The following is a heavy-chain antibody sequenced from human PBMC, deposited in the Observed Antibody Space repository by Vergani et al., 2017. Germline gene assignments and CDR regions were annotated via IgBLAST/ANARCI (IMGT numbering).Heavy chain of an antibody. CDR2: ISYDGSNK. CDR3: ARDGAIRSYSPYWYFDL. CDR1: GFTFSSYA. Sequence: QVQLVESGGGVVQPGRSLRLSCAASGFTFSSYAMHWVRQAPGKGLEWVAVISYDGSNKYYADSVKGRFTISRDNSNNTLYLQMNSLRAEDTAVYYCARDGAIRSYSPYWYFDLWGRGTLVTVSS. V-gene: IGHV3-30-3*01. D-gene: IGHD2-21*01. J-gene: IGHJ2*01.